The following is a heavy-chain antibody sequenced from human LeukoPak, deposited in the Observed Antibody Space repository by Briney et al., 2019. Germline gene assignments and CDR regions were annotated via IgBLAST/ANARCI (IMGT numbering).Heavy chain of an antibody. D-gene: IGHD3-10*01. Sequence: GASVKVSCKASEYTFTSYYTHWVRQAPGRGLEWMGIINPSGGSTSYVQRFQGRVTMTRDTSTSTVYMELSSLRSEDTAVYYCARDRYGSGSTPDYWGQGTLVTVSS. CDR1: EYTFTSYY. CDR3: ARDRYGSGSTPDY. J-gene: IGHJ4*02. V-gene: IGHV1-46*01. CDR2: INPSGGST.